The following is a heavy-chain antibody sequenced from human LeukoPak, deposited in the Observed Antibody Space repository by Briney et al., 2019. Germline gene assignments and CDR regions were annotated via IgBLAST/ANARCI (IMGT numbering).Heavy chain of an antibody. CDR1: GYTFTGYY. Sequence: ASVKVSCKASGYTFTGYYMHWVRQAPGQGLEWMGWINPNSSGTNYAQKFQGRVTMTRDTSISTAYMELSRLRSDDTAVYYCARDRAVIVVVPAAITADYWGQGTLVTVSS. CDR3: ARDRAVIVVVPAAITADY. V-gene: IGHV1-2*02. J-gene: IGHJ4*02. D-gene: IGHD2-2*01. CDR2: INPNSSGT.